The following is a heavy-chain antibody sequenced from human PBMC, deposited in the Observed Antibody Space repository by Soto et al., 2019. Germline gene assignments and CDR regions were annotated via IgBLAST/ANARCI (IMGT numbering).Heavy chain of an antibody. J-gene: IGHJ4*02. CDR3: AKMDGSGSKTNDX. Sequence: GGALRLSCAASGFIFSSDAKSWGRQAPEKGQEGVSAISGSGGSTYYADSVKGRITISRDNSNNTLYLQMNSLRAEDTAVYYCAKMDGSGSKTNDXWGQGTLVTVSS. V-gene: IGHV3-23*01. CDR2: ISGSGGST. CDR1: GFIFSSDA. D-gene: IGHD3-22*01.